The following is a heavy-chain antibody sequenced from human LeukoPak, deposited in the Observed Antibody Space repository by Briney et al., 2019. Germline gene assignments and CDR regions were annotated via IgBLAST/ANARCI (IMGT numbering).Heavy chain of an antibody. Sequence: SLRLSCAASGFTFSSYGMHWVRQAPGKGLEWVAVISYDGSNKYYADSVKGRFTISRDNSKNTLYLQMNSLRAEDTAVYYCARDPAAPYYYYYYGMDVWGQGTTVTVSS. D-gene: IGHD2-15*01. CDR3: ARDPAAPYYYYYYGMDV. V-gene: IGHV3-30*03. J-gene: IGHJ6*02. CDR2: ISYDGSNK. CDR1: GFTFSSYG.